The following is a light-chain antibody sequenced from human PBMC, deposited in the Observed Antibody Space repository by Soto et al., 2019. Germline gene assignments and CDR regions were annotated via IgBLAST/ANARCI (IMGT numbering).Light chain of an antibody. Sequence: EIVMTQSPATLSVSPGERATLSCRASQSVSSNLTGSQQKPGQAPSLIIYVASTRATGIAARFSGSGSGTEFTLTISSLQSEDFAVYYCQQYNNWPPWTFGQGTQVEIK. V-gene: IGKV3-15*01. CDR3: QQYNNWPPWT. CDR1: QSVSSN. J-gene: IGKJ1*01. CDR2: VAS.